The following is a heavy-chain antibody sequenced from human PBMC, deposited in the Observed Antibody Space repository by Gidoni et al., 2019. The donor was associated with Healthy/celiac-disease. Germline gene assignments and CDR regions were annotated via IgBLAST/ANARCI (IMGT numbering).Heavy chain of an antibody. V-gene: IGHV3-21*01. CDR3: ARDEGTVTLYYYGMDV. Sequence: EVQLVESGGGLVKPGGSLRLSCAASGFTFSSYSMNWVRQAPGKVLEWVSSISSSSSYIYYADSVKGRFTISRDNAKNSLYLQMNSLRAEDTAVYYCARDEGTVTLYYYGMDVWGQGNTVTVSS. CDR2: ISSSSSYI. D-gene: IGHD4-17*01. J-gene: IGHJ6*02. CDR1: GFTFSSYS.